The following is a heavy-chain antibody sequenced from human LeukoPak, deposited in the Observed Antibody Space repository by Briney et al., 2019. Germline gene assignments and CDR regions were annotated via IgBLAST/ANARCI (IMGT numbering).Heavy chain of an antibody. CDR3: ARDAYGSGKWYFDY. Sequence: GASVTVSCKASGYAFSSYGFSWVRQAPGQGLEWMGWISAYDGNTKSVDKLQGRVTLTTDTSTSTAYLELRSLTSDDTAVYYCARDAYGSGKWYFDYWGQGTLVIVSS. J-gene: IGHJ4*02. CDR1: GYAFSSYG. D-gene: IGHD1-26*01. V-gene: IGHV1-18*01. CDR2: ISAYDGNT.